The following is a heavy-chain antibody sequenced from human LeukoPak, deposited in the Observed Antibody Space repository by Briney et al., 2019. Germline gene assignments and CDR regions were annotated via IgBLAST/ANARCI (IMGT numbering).Heavy chain of an antibody. CDR2: ISSSGSTI. CDR3: ARDGDSGYYGSSRSGWFDP. D-gene: IGHD3-10*01. J-gene: IGHJ5*02. V-gene: IGHV3-48*04. CDR1: GFTFSSYA. Sequence: GGSLRLSCAASGFTFSSYAMSWVRQAPGKGLEWVSYISSSGSTIYYADSVKGRFTISRDNAKNSLYLQMNSLRAEDTAVYYCARDGDSGYYGSSRSGWFDPWGQGTLVTVSS.